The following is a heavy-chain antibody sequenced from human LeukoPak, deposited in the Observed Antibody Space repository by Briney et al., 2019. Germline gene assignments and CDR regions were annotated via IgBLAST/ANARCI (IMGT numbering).Heavy chain of an antibody. V-gene: IGHV3-23*01. CDR2: ISRSGSST. CDR1: GFTFSAYA. D-gene: IGHD3-9*01. J-gene: IGHJ2*01. Sequence: GGSLRLSCVVSGFTFSAYAMSWVRQAPGKGLEWVSAISRSGSSTDYADSVKGRFTISRDNSKNTLYLQMNSLRPEDTAVYYCAKGGDILTGYYLYWYFDLWGRGTLVTVSS. CDR3: AKGGDILTGYYLYWYFDL.